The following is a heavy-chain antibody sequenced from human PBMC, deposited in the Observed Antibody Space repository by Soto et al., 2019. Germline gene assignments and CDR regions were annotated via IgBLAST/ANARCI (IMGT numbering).Heavy chain of an antibody. CDR3: ARDAPPPDYYDSSGYYLAAGYFQH. CDR2: IYSGGST. D-gene: IGHD3-22*01. CDR1: GFTFSSYW. Sequence: PGGSLRLSCAASGFTFSSYWMSWVRQAPGKGLEWVSVIYSGGSTYYADSVKGRFTISRDNSKNTLYLQMNSLRAEDTAVYYCARDAPPPDYYDSSGYYLAAGYFQHWGQGTLVTVSS. J-gene: IGHJ1*01. V-gene: IGHV3-66*01.